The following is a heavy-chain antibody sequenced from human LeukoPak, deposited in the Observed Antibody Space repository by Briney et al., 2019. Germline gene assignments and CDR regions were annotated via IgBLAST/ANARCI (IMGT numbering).Heavy chain of an antibody. J-gene: IGHJ4*02. CDR2: IYHDGRT. D-gene: IGHD5-12*01. CDR3: ARVSGYDWESFYDY. V-gene: IGHV4-38-2*02. Sequence: SETLSLTCTVSGYSISSGYCWGWIRQPPGKGLEWIGTIYHDGRTYFNPSLKSRVTISLDTSKKQFSLKLRSVTAADTAVYYCARVSGYDWESFYDYWGQGTLVTVSS. CDR1: GYSISSGYC.